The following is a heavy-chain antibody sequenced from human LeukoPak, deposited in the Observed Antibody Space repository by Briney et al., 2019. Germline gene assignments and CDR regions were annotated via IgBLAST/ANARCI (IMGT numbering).Heavy chain of an antibody. CDR3: ARHENPPPYYYYDMDV. CDR2: IYTSGST. J-gene: IGHJ6*02. Sequence: SETLSLTCTVSGGSISSYYWSWIRQPAGKGLEWIGRIYTSGSTNYNPSLKSRVTMSVDTSKNQFSLKLSSVTAADTAVYYCARHENPPPYYYYDMDVWGQGTTVTVSS. V-gene: IGHV4-4*07. CDR1: GGSISSYY.